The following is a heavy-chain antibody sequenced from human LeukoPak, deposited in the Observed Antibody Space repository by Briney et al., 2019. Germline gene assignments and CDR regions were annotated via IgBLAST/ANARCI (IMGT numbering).Heavy chain of an antibody. J-gene: IGHJ4*01. Sequence: ASVKVSCKTSGYSFILYGISWVRQAPGQGPEWMGWISTSTGDTKYTQKFQGRVTLTTDTSTSTAYMELSSLRSDDTAVYYCARDDNYGIFVNVDYWGHGTLVTVSS. D-gene: IGHD4-11*01. CDR1: GYSFILYG. CDR3: ARDDNYGIFVNVDY. V-gene: IGHV1-18*01. CDR2: ISTSTGDT.